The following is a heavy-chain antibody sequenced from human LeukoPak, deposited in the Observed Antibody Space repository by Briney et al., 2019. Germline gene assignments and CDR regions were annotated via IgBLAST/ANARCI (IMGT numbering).Heavy chain of an antibody. CDR2: IIPTIGID. D-gene: IGHD3-22*01. CDR3: ARYYDDNSGYSPLGWYFDL. CDR1: VGTFSSYA. Sequence: GASVKVSCKASVGTFSSYAISWVRQAPGQGLEWVGRIIPTIGIDNDAQKFQCRVTSTEDKTTSTAYMKLSRVRSEDTSVYSCARYYDDNSGYSPLGWYFDLWGQGTLVTVSS. J-gene: IGHJ4*02. V-gene: IGHV1-69*04.